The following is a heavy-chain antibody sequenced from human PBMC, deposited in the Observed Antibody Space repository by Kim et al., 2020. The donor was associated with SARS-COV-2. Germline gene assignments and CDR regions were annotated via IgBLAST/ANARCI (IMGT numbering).Heavy chain of an antibody. V-gene: IGHV1-69*13. CDR1: GGTFSSYA. CDR2: IIPIFGTA. Sequence: SVKVSCKASGGTFSSYAISWVRQAPGQGLEWMGGIIPIFGTANYAQKFQGRVTITADESTSTAYMELSSLRSEDTAVYYCARDPRVTAFKNYYYYGMDVWGQGTTVTVSS. D-gene: IGHD3-16*01. J-gene: IGHJ6*02. CDR3: ARDPRVTAFKNYYYYGMDV.